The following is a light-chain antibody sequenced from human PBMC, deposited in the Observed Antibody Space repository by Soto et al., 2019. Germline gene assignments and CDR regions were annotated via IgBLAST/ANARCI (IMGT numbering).Light chain of an antibody. CDR2: GAS. CDR1: ESVSSNY. CDR3: QQYGTSPFS. Sequence: EIVLTQSPGTLSLSPGEGATLSCRASESVSSNYLAWYQQKPGQPPRLLIYGASSRPTGIPDRFSGSGSGTDFKLIISRLEPEDFAVFYCQQYGTSPFSFGPGTKVHIK. J-gene: IGKJ3*01. V-gene: IGKV3-20*01.